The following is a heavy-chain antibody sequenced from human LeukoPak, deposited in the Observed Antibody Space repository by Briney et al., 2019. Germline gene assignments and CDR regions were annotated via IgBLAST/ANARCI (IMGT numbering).Heavy chain of an antibody. CDR3: ARGGGYSYGSFDY. J-gene: IGHJ4*02. D-gene: IGHD5-18*01. Sequence: GGSLRLSCAASGFTFSSYWMHWVRQAPGKGLVWVSRINSDGSSTSYGDSVKGRFTISRDNAKNTLYLQMNSLRAEDTAVYYCARGGGYSYGSFDYWGQGTLVTVSS. CDR1: GFTFSSYW. V-gene: IGHV3-74*01. CDR2: INSDGSST.